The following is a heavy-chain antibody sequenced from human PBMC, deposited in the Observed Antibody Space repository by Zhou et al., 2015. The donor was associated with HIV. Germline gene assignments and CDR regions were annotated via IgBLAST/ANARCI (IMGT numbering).Heavy chain of an antibody. Sequence: QVQLVQSGAEVKNPGSSVKVSCKASGGTFSSYAISWVRQAPGQGLEWMGGIIPIFGTANYAQQFQGRVTIAADESTSTAYMELSSLRSEDTAVYYCARDISYSSGWYGIWFDPWGRREPSVTVSS. V-gene: IGHV1-69*01. CDR1: GGTFSSYA. CDR3: ARDISYSSGWYGIWFDP. D-gene: IGHD6-19*01. J-gene: IGHJ5*02. CDR2: IIPIFGTA.